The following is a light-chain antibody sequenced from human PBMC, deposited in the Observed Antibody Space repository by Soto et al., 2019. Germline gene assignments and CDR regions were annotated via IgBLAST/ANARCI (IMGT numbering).Light chain of an antibody. CDR2: GAS. V-gene: IGKV3-20*01. Sequence: ETVLTQSPGTLSLSPGERATLSCRASQSVSRNYLAWYQLIPGQAPRLLIYGASTRATGIPDRFSGSGSGTDFTLTISRLEPEDFAVYYCQQFDRSLPSWTFGQGTKVE. CDR3: QQFDRSLPSWT. J-gene: IGKJ1*01. CDR1: QSVSRNY.